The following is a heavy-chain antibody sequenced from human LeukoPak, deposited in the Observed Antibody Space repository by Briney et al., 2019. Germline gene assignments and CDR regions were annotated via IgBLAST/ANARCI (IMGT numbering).Heavy chain of an antibody. V-gene: IGHV4-39*07. CDR3: ARTYSGYDYWFDP. J-gene: IGHJ5*02. CDR1: GGSISSSSYY. CDR2: IYYSGST. Sequence: SETLFLTCTVSGGSISSSSYYWGWIRQPPGKRLEWIGSIYYSGSTYYNPSLKSRVTISVDTSKNQFSLKLSSVTAADTAVYYCARTYSGYDYWFDPWGQGTLVTVSS. D-gene: IGHD5-12*01.